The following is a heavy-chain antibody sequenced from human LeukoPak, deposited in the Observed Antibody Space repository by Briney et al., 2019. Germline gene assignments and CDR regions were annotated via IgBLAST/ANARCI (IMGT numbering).Heavy chain of an antibody. V-gene: IGHV1-2*02. Sequence: ASVKVSCKASGYTFTGYYMHWVRQAPGQGLEWMGWINPNSGGTNYAQKFQGRVTMTRDTSISTAYMELSRLRSEDTAVYYCARYQITNEWLTPSFDYWGQGTLVTVSS. CDR3: ARYQITNEWLTPSFDY. D-gene: IGHD3-3*01. J-gene: IGHJ4*02. CDR2: INPNSGGT. CDR1: GYTFTGYY.